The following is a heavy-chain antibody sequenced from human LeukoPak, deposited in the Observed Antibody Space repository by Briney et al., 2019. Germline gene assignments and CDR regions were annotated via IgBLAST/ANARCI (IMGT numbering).Heavy chain of an antibody. V-gene: IGHV4-39*07. CDR1: GGSISSSSYY. Sequence: SETLSLTCTVSGGSISSSSYYWGWIRQPPGKGLEWIGSIYYSGSTYYNPSLKSRVTISVDTSKNQFSLKLSSVTAADTAVYYCARSHGSGSYSPLAFDYWGQGTLVTVSS. D-gene: IGHD3-10*01. CDR3: ARSHGSGSYSPLAFDY. J-gene: IGHJ4*02. CDR2: IYYSGST.